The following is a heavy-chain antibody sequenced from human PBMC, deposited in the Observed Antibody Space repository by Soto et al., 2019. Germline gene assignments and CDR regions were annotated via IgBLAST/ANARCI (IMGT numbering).Heavy chain of an antibody. V-gene: IGHV1-18*01. D-gene: IGHD3-22*01. CDR1: GYTFTSYG. Sequence: QVQLVQSGAEVKKPGASVKVSCKASGYTFTSYGISWVRQAPGQGLEWMGWISAYNGNTNYAQKLQGRVTMTTDTSTSTAYMELRSLRSDDTAVYYCARAHRPYYDSSGYYYPFDYWGQGTLVTVSS. CDR3: ARAHRPYYDSSGYYYPFDY. J-gene: IGHJ4*02. CDR2: ISAYNGNT.